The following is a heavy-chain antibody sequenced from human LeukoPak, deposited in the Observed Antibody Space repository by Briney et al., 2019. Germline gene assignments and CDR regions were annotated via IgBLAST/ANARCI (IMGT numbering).Heavy chain of an antibody. D-gene: IGHD3-10*01. CDR3: AKDRGYQFASGSSYLDY. J-gene: IGHJ4*02. V-gene: IGHV3-30*18. Sequence: GGSLRLSCAASGFTFRGYGMHWVRQAPGKGLEWVATISYDGSNKNYADSVKGRFTISRDNSKNTLSLQMNSLRVEDTAVYYCAKDRGYQFASGSSYLDYWGQGTLVTVSS. CDR2: ISYDGSNK. CDR1: GFTFRGYG.